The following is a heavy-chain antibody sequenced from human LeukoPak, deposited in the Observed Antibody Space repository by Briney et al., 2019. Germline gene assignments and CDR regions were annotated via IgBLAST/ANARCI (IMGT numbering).Heavy chain of an antibody. Sequence: GGSLRLSCAASGFTFSNYAMSWVRQAPGKGLEWVSGLSSSGISIYYADSVKGRFTISRDNSKNTLYLQMNSLRAEDTAVYYCAKDRSLGPYYWGQGTLVTVSS. D-gene: IGHD1-26*01. CDR2: LSSSGISI. CDR1: GFTFSNYA. J-gene: IGHJ4*02. CDR3: AKDRSLGPYY. V-gene: IGHV3-23*01.